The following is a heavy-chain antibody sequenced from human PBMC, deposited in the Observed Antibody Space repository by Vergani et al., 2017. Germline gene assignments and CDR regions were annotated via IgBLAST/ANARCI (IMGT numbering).Heavy chain of an antibody. CDR3: TTYTMGASIH. CDR1: GFPFSGYY. CDR2: IQFRVNDDAT. D-gene: IGHD3-10*01. Sequence: EVQLVESGGGLLKPGEYLRLSCAVPGFPFSGYYMTWVRQAPGKGLEWVSRIQFRVNDDATDYAAPVKGRFTISRDGSKETLYLQMNSLKIEDTGVCYCTTYTMGASIHWGRGTLVTVSS. V-gene: IGHV3-15*01. J-gene: IGHJ4*02.